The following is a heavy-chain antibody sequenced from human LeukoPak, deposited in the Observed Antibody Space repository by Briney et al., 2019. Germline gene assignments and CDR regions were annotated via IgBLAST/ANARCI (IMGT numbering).Heavy chain of an antibody. Sequence: ASVKVSCKVSGYTLTELSMHWVRQAPGKGLEWMGGFDPEDGETIYAQKFQGRVTITADESTSTAYMELSSLRSEDTAVYYCARQRIAAAGPSFDYWGQGTLVTVSS. CDR2: FDPEDGET. D-gene: IGHD6-13*01. CDR1: GYTLTELS. V-gene: IGHV1-24*01. CDR3: ARQRIAAAGPSFDY. J-gene: IGHJ4*02.